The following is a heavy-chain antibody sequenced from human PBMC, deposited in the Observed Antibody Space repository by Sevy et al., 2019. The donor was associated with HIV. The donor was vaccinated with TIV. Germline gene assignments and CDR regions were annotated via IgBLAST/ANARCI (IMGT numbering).Heavy chain of an antibody. CDR2: ISTYSGET. CDR3: ARDSDGSGHYYADYFDY. J-gene: IGHJ4*02. D-gene: IGHD3-22*01. V-gene: IGHV1-18*01. CDR1: GYTFTTYP. Sequence: ATVKVSCKASGYTFTTYPIGWVRQAPGQGLEWMGWISTYSGETRDAQKFQGRATMTTDTSTSTAYLELRSLRSDDTAVYYCARDSDGSGHYYADYFDYWGQGTLVTVSS.